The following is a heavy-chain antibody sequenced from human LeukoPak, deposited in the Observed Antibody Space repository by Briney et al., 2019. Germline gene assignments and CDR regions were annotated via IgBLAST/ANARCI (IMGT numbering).Heavy chain of an antibody. V-gene: IGHV3-48*01. CDR1: RFTFSDYS. Sequence: GGSLRLSCVASRFTFSDYSMNWVRQAPGKGLEWVSYISSTSTTIYYADSVKGRFTISRDNSKNTLYLQMNSLRIEDTAVYYCAKGYGLQLVNNWFDPWGQVTLVTVSS. D-gene: IGHD1-1*01. CDR2: ISSTSTTI. CDR3: AKGYGLQLVNNWFDP. J-gene: IGHJ5*02.